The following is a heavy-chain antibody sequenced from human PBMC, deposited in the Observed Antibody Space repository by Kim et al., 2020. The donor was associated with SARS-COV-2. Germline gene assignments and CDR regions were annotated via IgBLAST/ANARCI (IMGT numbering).Heavy chain of an antibody. CDR2: ISHTSRTI. J-gene: IGHJ3*01. V-gene: IGHV3-11*01. CDR3: AGRVWDGHGYPLFDF. Sequence: GGSLRLSCEASEFSFSDSYINWIRQTPEKGQEWLSYISHTSRTIYYADSVRGRFTISRDTAKRSAFLQMDNLRIEDTGTYYCAGRVWDGHGYPLFDFWG. CDR1: EFSFSDSY. D-gene: IGHD3-22*01.